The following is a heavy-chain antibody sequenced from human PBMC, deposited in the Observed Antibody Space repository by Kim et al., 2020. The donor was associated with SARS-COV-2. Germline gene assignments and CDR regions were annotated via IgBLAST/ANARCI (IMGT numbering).Heavy chain of an antibody. Sequence: GGSLRLSCAASGFTFSSYSMNWVRQAPGKGLEWVSSISSSSSYIYYADSVKGRFTISRDNAKNSLYLQMNSLRAEDTAVYYCARDRGAAAVNPQDYWGQGTLVTVS. V-gene: IGHV3-21*01. J-gene: IGHJ4*02. CDR3: ARDRGAAAVNPQDY. CDR2: ISSSSSYI. CDR1: GFTFSSYS. D-gene: IGHD6-13*01.